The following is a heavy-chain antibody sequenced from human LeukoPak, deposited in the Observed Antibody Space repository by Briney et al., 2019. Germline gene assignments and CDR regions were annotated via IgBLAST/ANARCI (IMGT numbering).Heavy chain of an antibody. D-gene: IGHD5-18*01. V-gene: IGHV3-7*01. CDR3: ARDAYTAMVVQYCYGMDV. J-gene: IGHJ6*02. CDR1: GFTFSSHS. Sequence: PGGSLRLSCAASGFTFSSHSMSWVRQAPGKGLEWVANIKQDGSEKYYVDSVKGRFTISRDNAKNSLYLQMNSLRAEDTAVYYCARDAYTAMVVQYCYGMDVWGQGTTVTVSS. CDR2: IKQDGSEK.